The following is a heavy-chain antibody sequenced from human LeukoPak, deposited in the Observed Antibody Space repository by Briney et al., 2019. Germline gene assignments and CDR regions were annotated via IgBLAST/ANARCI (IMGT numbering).Heavy chain of an antibody. J-gene: IGHJ4*02. V-gene: IGHV4-39*01. CDR2: IYYSGST. CDR1: GGSISSSSYY. CDR3: ARHQDIELMVYATNQPFDY. Sequence: PSETLSLTCTVSGGSISSSSYYWGWIRQPPGKGLEWIGSIYYSGSTYYNPSLKSRVTISVDTSKNQFSLKLSSVTAADTAVYYCARHQDIELMVYATNQPFDYWGQGTLVTVSS. D-gene: IGHD2-8*01.